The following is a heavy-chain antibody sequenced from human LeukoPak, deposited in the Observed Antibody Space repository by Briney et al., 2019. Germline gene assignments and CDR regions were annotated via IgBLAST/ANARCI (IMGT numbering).Heavy chain of an antibody. J-gene: IGHJ3*02. CDR2: IHEDGSDK. Sequence: GGSLRLSCAASGSTFSRYWMNWVRQAPGQGLEWVANIHEDGSDKYYVDSVKGRFTISRDNAKNSVYLQMNGLRAEDTAVYYCARNLRLHTPRTFDIWGQGTMVTVSS. CDR1: GSTFSRYW. V-gene: IGHV3-7*05. D-gene: IGHD5-24*01. CDR3: ARNLRLHTPRTFDI.